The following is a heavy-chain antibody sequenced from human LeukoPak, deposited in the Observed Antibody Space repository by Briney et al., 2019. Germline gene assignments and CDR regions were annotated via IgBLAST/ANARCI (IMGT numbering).Heavy chain of an antibody. CDR1: GFTFTTYW. CDR2: INGDGSNS. D-gene: IGHD3-16*01. V-gene: IGHV3-74*01. CDR3: ARTSPTSHFDF. Sequence: PGGSLRLSCVASGFTFTTYWMHWVRQAPGKGLVWVSRINGDGSNSNYADSVKGRFTISRDNARNTLYLQMNGLSAEDTALYYCARTSPTSHFDFWGQGTLVTVSS. J-gene: IGHJ4*02.